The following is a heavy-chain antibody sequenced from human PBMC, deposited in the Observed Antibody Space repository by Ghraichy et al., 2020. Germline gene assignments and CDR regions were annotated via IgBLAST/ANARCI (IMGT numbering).Heavy chain of an antibody. CDR3: AKEPPCTDCYDSSGYSGPWYFDL. CDR2: ISGSGGST. Sequence: GGSLRLSCAASGFTFSSYAMSWVRQAPGKGLEWVSAISGSGGSTYYADSVKGRFTISRDNSKNTLYLQMNSLRAEDTAVYYCAKEPPCTDCYDSSGYSGPWYFDLWCRGTLVTVSS. V-gene: IGHV3-23*01. D-gene: IGHD3-22*01. CDR1: GFTFSSYA. J-gene: IGHJ2*01.